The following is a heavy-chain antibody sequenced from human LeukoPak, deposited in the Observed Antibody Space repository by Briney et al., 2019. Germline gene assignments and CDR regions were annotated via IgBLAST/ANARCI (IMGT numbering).Heavy chain of an antibody. D-gene: IGHD3-22*01. CDR2: IKHDGSEK. Sequence: GGSLRLSCAASGFTFSSYGMHWVRQAPGKGLEWVANIKHDGSEKNYVDSVKGRFTISRDNAKNSLYLQMNSLRAEDTAVYYCATPLDYYDRSDSHQGGDWGQGTLVTVSS. J-gene: IGHJ4*02. CDR1: GFTFSSYG. V-gene: IGHV3-7*03. CDR3: ATPLDYYDRSDSHQGGD.